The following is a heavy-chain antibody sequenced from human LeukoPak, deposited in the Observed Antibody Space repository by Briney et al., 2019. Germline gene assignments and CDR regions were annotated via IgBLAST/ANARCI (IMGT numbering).Heavy chain of an antibody. V-gene: IGHV4-59*01. D-gene: IGHD3-3*01. CDR1: GGSISSYY. CDR3: AGGGGTYYDFWSGRPGYGMDV. Sequence: TSETLSLTCTVSGGSISSYYWCWIRQPPGKGRGWIGYIYYIGSTNYSPSLKSRVTISVDTSKNQFSLKPSSVAAADTAVYYCAGGGGTYYDFWSGRPGYGMDVWGQGTTVTVSS. J-gene: IGHJ6*02. CDR2: IYYIGST.